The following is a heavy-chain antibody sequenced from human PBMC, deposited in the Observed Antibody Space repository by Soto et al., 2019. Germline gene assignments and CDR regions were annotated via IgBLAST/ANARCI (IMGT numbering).Heavy chain of an antibody. Sequence: PGGSLRLSCAASGFTFSSYSMNWVRQAPGKGLEWVSYISSSSSTIYYADSVKGRFTISRDNAKNSLYLQMNSLRAEDTAVYYCAREATRYYFDYWGQGTLVTSPQ. V-gene: IGHV3-48*01. CDR1: GFTFSSYS. D-gene: IGHD4-17*01. CDR2: ISSSSSTI. CDR3: AREATRYYFDY. J-gene: IGHJ4*02.